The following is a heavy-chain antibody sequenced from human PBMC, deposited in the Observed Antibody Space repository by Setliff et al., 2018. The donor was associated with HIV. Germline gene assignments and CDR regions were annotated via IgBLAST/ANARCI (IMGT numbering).Heavy chain of an antibody. D-gene: IGHD3-22*01. CDR1: GFGFSSYG. Sequence: GGSLRLSCVASGFGFSSYGMHWVRQAPGKGLEWVAVIWYDGNNKYYADSVKGRFTISRDISKNTLYLQMTSLRAEDTAVYYCARDHRWFLQGANSGVDHWGQGTLVTVSS. J-gene: IGHJ4*02. V-gene: IGHV3-33*01. CDR3: ARDHRWFLQGANSGVDH. CDR2: IWYDGNNK.